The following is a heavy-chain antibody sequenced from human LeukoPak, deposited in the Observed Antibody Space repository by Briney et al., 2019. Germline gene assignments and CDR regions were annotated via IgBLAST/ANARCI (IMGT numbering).Heavy chain of an antibody. V-gene: IGHV3-7*01. J-gene: IGHJ4*02. Sequence: GGSLRLSCAASGSTFSSYWMSWVRQAPGKGLEWVANIKQDGSEKYYVDSVKGRFTISRDNAKNSLYLQMNSLRAEDTAVYYCARVIGYYDSSGYFIWGQGTLVTVSS. CDR3: ARVIGYYDSSGYFI. CDR1: GSTFSSYW. CDR2: IKQDGSEK. D-gene: IGHD3-22*01.